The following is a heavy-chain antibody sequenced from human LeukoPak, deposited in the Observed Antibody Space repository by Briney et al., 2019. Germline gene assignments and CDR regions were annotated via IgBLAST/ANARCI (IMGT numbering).Heavy chain of an antibody. CDR2: ISPAGDST. CDR3: ARRLVTAGITDFFDS. J-gene: IGHJ4*02. Sequence: GGSLRLSCTASGFSFSDYSMSWVRQAPAAGVEGVSAISPAGDSTTDADSVKGRFTISRDNSKSTLYLQMNGLTAEDTALYYCARRLVTAGITDFFDSWGQGTLVSVSS. V-gene: IGHV3-23*01. CDR1: GFSFSDYS. D-gene: IGHD2-2*01.